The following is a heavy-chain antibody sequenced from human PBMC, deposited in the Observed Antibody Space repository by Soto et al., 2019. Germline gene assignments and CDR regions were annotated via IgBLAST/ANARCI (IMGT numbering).Heavy chain of an antibody. Sequence: GGSLRLSCAASGFTFSSYGMHWVRQAPGKGLEWVAVISYDGSNKYYADSVKGRFTISRDNSKNTLYLQMNSLRAEDTAVYYCAKSHIDYGMDVWGQGTTVTV. J-gene: IGHJ6*02. CDR2: ISYDGSNK. CDR3: AKSHIDYGMDV. V-gene: IGHV3-30*18. CDR1: GFTFSSYG.